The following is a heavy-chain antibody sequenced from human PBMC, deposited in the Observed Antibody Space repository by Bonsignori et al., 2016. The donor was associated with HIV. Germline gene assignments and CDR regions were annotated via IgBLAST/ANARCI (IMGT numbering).Heavy chain of an antibody. V-gene: IGHV1-69*01. Sequence: WVRQAPGQGLEWMGGIIPIFGTANYAQKFQGRVTITADESTSTAYMELSSLRSEDTAVYYCARRRGRDGYNYWFDPWGQGTLVTVSS. D-gene: IGHD5-24*01. CDR3: ARRRGRDGYNYWFDP. J-gene: IGHJ5*02. CDR2: IIPIFGTA.